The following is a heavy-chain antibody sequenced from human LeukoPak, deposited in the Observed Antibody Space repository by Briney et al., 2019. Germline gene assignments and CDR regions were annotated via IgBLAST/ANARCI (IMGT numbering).Heavy chain of an antibody. D-gene: IGHD2-21*01. CDR3: AKKGGEYYYYYGMDV. CDR1: GFTFSSYA. CDR2: ISGSGGST. J-gene: IGHJ6*02. Sequence: GGSLRLSCAASGFTFSSYAMHWVRQAPGKGLEWVSAISGSGGSTYYADSVKGRFTISRDNSKNTLYLQMNSLRAEDTAVYYCAKKGGEYYYYYGMDVWGQGTTVTVSS. V-gene: IGHV3-23*01.